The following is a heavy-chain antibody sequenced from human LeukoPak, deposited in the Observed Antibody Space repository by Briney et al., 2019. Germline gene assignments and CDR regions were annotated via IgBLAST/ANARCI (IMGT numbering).Heavy chain of an antibody. D-gene: IGHD5-18*01. CDR3: AKVGYSYGYGLRGYGMDV. V-gene: IGHV3-23*01. CDR2: ISGSGGST. CDR1: GFTFSSYA. Sequence: TGGSLRLSCAASGFTFSSYAMSWVRQAPGKGLEWVSAISGSGGSTYYADSVKGRFTISRDNSKNTLYLQMNSLRAEDTAVNYCAKVGYSYGYGLRGYGMDVWGQGTTVTVSS. J-gene: IGHJ6*02.